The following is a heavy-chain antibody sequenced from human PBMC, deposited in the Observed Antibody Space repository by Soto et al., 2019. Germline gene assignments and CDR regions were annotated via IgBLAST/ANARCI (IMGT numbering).Heavy chain of an antibody. CDR1: GFSFTNYW. CDR3: AKDRVIQLLPIWPDP. D-gene: IGHD2-2*01. J-gene: IGHJ5*02. Sequence: PGESLKISCKGSGFSFTNYWISWVRQMPGKGLEWMGNIDPVDSYANYSPSFQGHVTFSVDTSISTAYLQWSSLKASDTAVYYCAKDRVIQLLPIWPDPWGQGTLVTVSS. CDR2: IDPVDSYA. V-gene: IGHV5-10-1*01.